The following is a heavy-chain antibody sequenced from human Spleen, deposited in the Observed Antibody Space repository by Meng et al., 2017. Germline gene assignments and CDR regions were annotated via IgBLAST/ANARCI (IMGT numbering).Heavy chain of an antibody. CDR2: IYYSGST. D-gene: IGHD3-22*01. CDR3: AGTYYYDSSGYDPPFDY. J-gene: IGHJ4*02. V-gene: IGHV4-39*07. CDR1: GGSISSSSYY. Sequence: SETLSLTCTVSGGSISSSSYYWGWIRQPPGKGLEWIGSIYYSGSTYYNPSLKSRVTISVDTSKNQFSLKLSSVTAADTAVYYCAGTYYYDSSGYDPPFDYWGQGTLVTVSS.